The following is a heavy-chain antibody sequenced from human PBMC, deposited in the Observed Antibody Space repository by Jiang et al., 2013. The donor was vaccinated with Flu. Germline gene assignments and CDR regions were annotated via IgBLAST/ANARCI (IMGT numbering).Heavy chain of an antibody. CDR2: TYYRSKWYN. Sequence: QTLSLTCAISGDSVSSNSAAWNWFRQSPSRGLEWLGRTYYRSKWYNDYAVSVKSRIIINADTSKNQFSLQLNSVTPEDTAVYYCARDPKHGDYPYYYYGMDVWGQGTTVSVSS. J-gene: IGHJ6*02. V-gene: IGHV6-1*01. CDR1: GDSVSSNSAA. CDR3: ARDPKHGDYPYYYYGMDV. D-gene: IGHD4-17*01.